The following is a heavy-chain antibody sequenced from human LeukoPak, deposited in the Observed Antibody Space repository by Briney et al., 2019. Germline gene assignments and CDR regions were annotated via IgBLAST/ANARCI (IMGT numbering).Heavy chain of an antibody. CDR3: ARGQTGYYFDY. V-gene: IGHV4-34*01. CDR1: GGSLSGYY. CDR2: INHSGST. D-gene: IGHD3-10*01. J-gene: IGHJ4*02. Sequence: SETLSLTCAVYGGSLSGYYWSWIRQPPGKGLEWIGEINHSGSTNYNPSLKSRVTISIDTSKKQFSLKLSSVTAADTAVYYCARGQTGYYFDYWGRGALVTVSS.